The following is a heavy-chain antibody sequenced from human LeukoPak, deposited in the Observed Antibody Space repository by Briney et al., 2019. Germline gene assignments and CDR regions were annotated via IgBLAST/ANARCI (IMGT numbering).Heavy chain of an antibody. D-gene: IGHD1-1*01. J-gene: IGHJ4*02. Sequence: GGSQRLSCSATGFTFTSHVMHWVRQAPGKGLQYVSGISMNVQTTYYAGSVKGRFTISRDSSKNTVYLQMNSLTAEDTAVYYCVREGLERRTNFDYWGQGTLVSVSS. CDR1: GFTFTSHV. CDR2: ISMNVQTT. CDR3: VREGLERRTNFDY. V-gene: IGHV3-64D*06.